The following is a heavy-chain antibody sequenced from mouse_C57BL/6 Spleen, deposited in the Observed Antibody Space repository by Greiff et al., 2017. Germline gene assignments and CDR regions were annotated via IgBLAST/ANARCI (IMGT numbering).Heavy chain of an antibody. CDR2: ISYSGST. Sequence: EVQLQESGPGMVKPSQSLSLTCTVTGYSITSGYDWHWIRHFPGNKLEWMGYISYSGSTNYNPSLKSRISITHDTSKNHFFLKLNSVTTEDTATYYCARADYDAYFDYWGQGTTLTVSS. D-gene: IGHD2-4*01. CDR3: ARADYDAYFDY. J-gene: IGHJ2*01. V-gene: IGHV3-1*01. CDR1: GYSITSGYD.